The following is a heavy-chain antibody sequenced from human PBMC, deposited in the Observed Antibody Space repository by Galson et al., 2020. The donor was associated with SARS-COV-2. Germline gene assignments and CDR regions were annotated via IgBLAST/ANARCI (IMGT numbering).Heavy chain of an antibody. CDR3: TRERGYSYGYSDY. V-gene: IGHV3-21*06. CDR2: ISGTSTNI. CDR1: GFTFSSYS. Sequence: NSGGSLRLSCAASGFTFSSYSMNWVRQAPGKGLEWLSSISGTSTNIYYADSVKGRFTISRDNAKNSLYLQMNSLGTEDTAVYYCTRERGYSYGYSDYWGQGTLVTVSS. D-gene: IGHD5-18*01. J-gene: IGHJ4*02.